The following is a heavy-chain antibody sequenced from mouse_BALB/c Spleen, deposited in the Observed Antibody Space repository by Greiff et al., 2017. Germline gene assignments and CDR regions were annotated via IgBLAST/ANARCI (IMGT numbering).Heavy chain of an antibody. D-gene: IGHD1-1*01. J-gene: IGHJ2*01. CDR1: GYTFTSYV. CDR2: INPYNDGT. V-gene: IGHV1-14*01. CDR3: ARGYYGSSLLYYFDY. Sequence: EVKLQESGPELVKPGASVKMSCKASGYTFTSYVMHWVKQKPGQGLEWIGYINPYNDGTKYNEKFKGKATLTSDKSSSTAYMELSSLTSEDSAVYYCARGYYGSSLLYYFDYWGQGTTLTVSS.